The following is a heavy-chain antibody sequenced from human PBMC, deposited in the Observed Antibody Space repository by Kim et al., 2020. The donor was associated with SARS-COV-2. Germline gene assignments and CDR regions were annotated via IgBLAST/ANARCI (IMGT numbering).Heavy chain of an antibody. J-gene: IGHJ1*01. Sequence: GIFTISRDNAKNTLYLQMNSLRPKDTAVYYCARAGDHDIRGYYGFCHHWGQGALVTVSS. D-gene: IGHD3-22*01. CDR3: ARAGDHDIRGYYGFCHH. V-gene: IGHV3-74*01.